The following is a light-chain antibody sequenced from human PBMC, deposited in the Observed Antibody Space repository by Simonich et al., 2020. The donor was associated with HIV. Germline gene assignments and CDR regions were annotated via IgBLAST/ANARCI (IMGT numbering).Light chain of an antibody. CDR1: QSLLHRDGKTY. J-gene: IGKJ1*01. Sequence: DIVMTKSPLSLSVTPGQPASISCKSSQSLLHRDGKTYLTWYLQKPGQSPQLLIYLGSNRASGVPDRFSGSGSGTDFTLKISRVEAEDVGVYYCMQALQTPRTFGQGTKVEIK. V-gene: IGKV2-28*01. CDR3: MQALQTPRT. CDR2: LGS.